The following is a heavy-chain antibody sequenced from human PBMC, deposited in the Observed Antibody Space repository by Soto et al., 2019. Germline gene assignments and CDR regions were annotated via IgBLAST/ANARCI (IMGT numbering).Heavy chain of an antibody. CDR1: AGTFSSYA. CDR2: IIPIFGTA. Sequence: ASVKVSCKASAGTFSSYAISWVRQAPGQGLEWMGGIIPIFGTANYAQKFQGRVTITADESTSTAYMELSSLRSEDTAVYYCARPTDGIVGATAFDIWGQGTMVTVSS. J-gene: IGHJ3*02. CDR3: ARPTDGIVGATAFDI. D-gene: IGHD1-26*01. V-gene: IGHV1-69*13.